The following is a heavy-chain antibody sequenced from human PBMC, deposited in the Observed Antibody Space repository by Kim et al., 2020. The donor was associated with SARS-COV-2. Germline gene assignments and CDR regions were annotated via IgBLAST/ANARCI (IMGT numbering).Heavy chain of an antibody. Sequence: GGSLRLSCAASGFTFSSYSMNWVRQAPGKGLEWVSSISSSSSYIYYADSVKGRFTISRDNAKNSLYLQMNSLRAEDTAVYYCARARHGSGSYSDYWGQGTLVTVSS. CDR3: ARARHGSGSYSDY. D-gene: IGHD3-10*01. CDR1: GFTFSSYS. J-gene: IGHJ4*02. V-gene: IGHV3-21*01. CDR2: ISSSSSYI.